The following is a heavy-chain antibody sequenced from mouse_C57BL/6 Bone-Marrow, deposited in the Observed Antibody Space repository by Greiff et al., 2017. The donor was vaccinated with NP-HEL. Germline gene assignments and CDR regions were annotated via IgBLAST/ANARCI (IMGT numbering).Heavy chain of an antibody. V-gene: IGHV1-82*01. CDR2: IYPGDGDT. Sequence: QVQLQQSGPELVKPGASVKISCKASGYAFSSSWMNWVKQRPGKGLEWIGRIYPGDGDTNYNGKFKGKATLTADKSSSTAYMQLSSLTSEDSAVYFCARFGSSCCFDYWGQGTTLTVSS. J-gene: IGHJ2*01. CDR3: ARFGSSCCFDY. CDR1: GYAFSSSW. D-gene: IGHD1-3*01.